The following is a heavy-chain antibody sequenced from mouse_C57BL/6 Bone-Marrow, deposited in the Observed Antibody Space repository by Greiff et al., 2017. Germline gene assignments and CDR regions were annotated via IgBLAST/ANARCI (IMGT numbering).Heavy chain of an antibody. CDR2: INSNCGST. CDR3: ARQRVDY. CDR1: EYEFPSHN. J-gene: IGHJ2*01. Sequence: EVKLMESGGGLVQPGESLKLSCESNEYEFPSHNMTWVRKTTEKRLEWVAAINSNCGSTCYPETMERRFIISRDKTNKTLYLQMSSLRSEDTALDYCARQRVDYWGQGTTLTVSS. V-gene: IGHV5-2*01.